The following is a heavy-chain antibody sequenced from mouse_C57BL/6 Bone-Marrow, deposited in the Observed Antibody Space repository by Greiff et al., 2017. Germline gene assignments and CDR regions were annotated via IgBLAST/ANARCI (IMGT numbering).Heavy chain of an antibody. CDR2: IDPSDSET. CDR3: AGDPRFISTVVADRYFDV. CDR1: GYTFTSYW. Sequence: QVQLQQPGAELVRPGSSVKLSCKASGYTFTSYWMHWVKQRPIQGLEWIGNIDPSDSETHYNQKFKDKATLTVDKSSSTAYMQLSSLTSEDSAVYYCAGDPRFISTVVADRYFDVWGTGTTVTVSS. J-gene: IGHJ1*03. V-gene: IGHV1-52*01. D-gene: IGHD1-1*01.